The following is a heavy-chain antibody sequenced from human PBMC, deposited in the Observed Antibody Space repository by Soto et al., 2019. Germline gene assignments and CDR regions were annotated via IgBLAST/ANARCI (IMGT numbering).Heavy chain of an antibody. CDR1: VGSISSGGYY. Sequence: QVQLQESGPGLVKPSQTLSLTCTVSVGSISSGGYYWSWIRQHPGKGLEWIGYIYYSGSTYYNPSIKRRVTISVDTSKNRFSLKLSSVTAADTAVYYCARGYCSGGSCYRRGESRFWFDPWGQGTLVTVSS. D-gene: IGHD2-15*01. CDR3: ARGYCSGGSCYRRGESRFWFDP. V-gene: IGHV4-31*03. J-gene: IGHJ5*02. CDR2: IYYSGST.